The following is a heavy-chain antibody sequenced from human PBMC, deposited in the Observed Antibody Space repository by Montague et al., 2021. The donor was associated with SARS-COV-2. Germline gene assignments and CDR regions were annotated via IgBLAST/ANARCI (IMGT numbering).Heavy chain of an antibody. J-gene: IGHJ4*02. CDR2: TYYSGST. V-gene: IGHV4-59*13. CDR1: GGSISSYY. Sequence: SETLSLTCTVSGGSISSYYWSWIRQPPGKGLERIGYTYYSGSTNYNPPLKSRVTITVDTSKNQFSLKLSSVTAADTAVYYCARGFDYWGQGTLVTVSS. CDR3: ARGFDY.